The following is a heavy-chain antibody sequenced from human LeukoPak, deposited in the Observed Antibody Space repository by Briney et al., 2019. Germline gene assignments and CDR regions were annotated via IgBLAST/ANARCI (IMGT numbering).Heavy chain of an antibody. J-gene: IGHJ4*02. CDR1: GFTFTTYW. CDR3: ATLSQTLPLDY. D-gene: IGHD3-16*01. V-gene: IGHV3-74*01. Sequence: PGGSLRLSCAASGFTFTTYWIHWVRQAPGKGLVWVSVISTDGSDTRYTDSVKGRFTMSRGNAKNTVYLQMNSLRVEDTAVYYCATLSQTLPLDYWGQGVQVTVSS. CDR2: ISTDGSDT.